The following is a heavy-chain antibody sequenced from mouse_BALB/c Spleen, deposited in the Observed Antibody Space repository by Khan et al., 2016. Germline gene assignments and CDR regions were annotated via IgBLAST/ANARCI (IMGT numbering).Heavy chain of an antibody. CDR2: INTETGEP. Sequence: QIQLVQSGPELKKPGETVKISCKASGYTFKDYSMHWVKQAPGKGLKWMGWINTETGEPTYADDFKGRFAFSLETSASTAYLQINNLKNEDTATYFFTRGHYSSSSWYFDVWGAGTTVTVSS. V-gene: IGHV9-2-1*01. J-gene: IGHJ1*01. D-gene: IGHD1-1*01. CDR1: GYTFKDYS. CDR3: TRGHYSSSSWYFDV.